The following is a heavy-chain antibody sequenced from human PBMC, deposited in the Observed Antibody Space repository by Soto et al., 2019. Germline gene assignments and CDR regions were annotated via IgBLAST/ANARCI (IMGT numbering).Heavy chain of an antibody. D-gene: IGHD3-10*01. CDR3: ARGRSGSYSSDY. CDR2: INGDGSTT. Sequence: EVQLVESGGGIVQPGGSVRLSCAASGFTLSSYWTHWVRQAPGKGLVWVSRINGDGSTTNYADSLKGRFTISRDNAKNTVFLQMNSLRAEDTAVYYCARGRSGSYSSDYWGQGTLVTVSS. CDR1: GFTLSSYW. V-gene: IGHV3-74*01. J-gene: IGHJ4*02.